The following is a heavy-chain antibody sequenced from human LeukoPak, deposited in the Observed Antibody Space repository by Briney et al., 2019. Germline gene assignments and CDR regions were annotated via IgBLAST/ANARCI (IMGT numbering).Heavy chain of an antibody. Sequence: GGSLRLSCAASGFTFSSNGTHWVRQAPGKGLKWVGVISYDGSNKYYADSVKGRFTISRDNSKNTLYLQMNSLRAEDTAVYYCAKEMGATNYFEYWGQGTLVTVSS. D-gene: IGHD1-26*01. CDR3: AKEMGATNYFEY. CDR1: GFTFSSNG. V-gene: IGHV3-30*18. J-gene: IGHJ4*02. CDR2: ISYDGSNK.